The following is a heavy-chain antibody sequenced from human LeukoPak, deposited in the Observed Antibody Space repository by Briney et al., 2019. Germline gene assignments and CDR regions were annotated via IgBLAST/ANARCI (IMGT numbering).Heavy chain of an antibody. D-gene: IGHD3-10*01. V-gene: IGHV4-34*01. CDR2: INHSGST. CDR3: AMGVYYGSGSISP. J-gene: IGHJ5*02. CDR1: GGSFSGYY. Sequence: SETLSLTCAVYGGSFSGYYWSWIRQPPGKGLEWIGEINHSGSTNYNPSLKSRVTISVDTSKNQFSLKLSSVTAADTAVYYCAMGVYYGSGSISPWGQGTLVTVSS.